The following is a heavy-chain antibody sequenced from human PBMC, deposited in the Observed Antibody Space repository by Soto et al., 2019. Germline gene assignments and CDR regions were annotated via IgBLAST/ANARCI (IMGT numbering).Heavy chain of an antibody. Sequence: PGGSLRLSCAASGFTFSSYDMHWVRQATGKGLEWVSAIGTAGDTYYPGSVKGRFTISRENAKNSLYLQMNSLRAGDTAVYYCARGYYDILTGYSHHFDYWGQGTLVTVSS. J-gene: IGHJ4*02. CDR3: ARGYYDILTGYSHHFDY. CDR1: GFTFSSYD. V-gene: IGHV3-13*04. D-gene: IGHD3-9*01. CDR2: IGTAGDT.